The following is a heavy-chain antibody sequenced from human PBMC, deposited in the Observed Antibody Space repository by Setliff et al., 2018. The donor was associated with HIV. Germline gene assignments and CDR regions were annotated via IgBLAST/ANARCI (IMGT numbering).Heavy chain of an antibody. CDR2: IMPIFGSA. CDR3: ARGADGDYYYYMAV. J-gene: IGHJ6*03. D-gene: IGHD3-10*01. Sequence: GASVKVSCKISGGPFSGNAISWVRQAPGQGLEWMGGIMPIFGSANYAQKFQDRVTITADGSTNTVYMELSSLRSEDTAVYYCARGADGDYYYYMAVWGKGTTVTVSS. CDR1: GGPFSGNA. V-gene: IGHV1-69*13.